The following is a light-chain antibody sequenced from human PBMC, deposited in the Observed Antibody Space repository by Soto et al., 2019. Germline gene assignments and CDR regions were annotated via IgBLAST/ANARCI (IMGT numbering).Light chain of an antibody. J-gene: IGLJ2*01. CDR2: EVN. Sequence: QSALTQPPSASGSPGQSVTISCTGTSSDIGAYNYVSWFQQHPGEAPKLIISEVNKRPSGVPNHFSGSKSGNTASLTVSGLQADDEADYYCTSYGGRDNLIFGGGTKLTVL. V-gene: IGLV2-8*01. CDR1: SSDIGAYNY. CDR3: TSYGGRDNLI.